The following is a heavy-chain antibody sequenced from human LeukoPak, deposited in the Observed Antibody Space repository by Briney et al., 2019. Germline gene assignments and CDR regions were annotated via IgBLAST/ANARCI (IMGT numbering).Heavy chain of an antibody. Sequence: GGSLRLSCAASGFTFDDYAMHWVRQAPGRGREGVSGISWNSGSIGYADSVKGRFTISRDNAKNSLYLQMNSLRAEDTALYYCAKGGKQWLVRSIFDYWGQGTLVTVSS. CDR1: GFTFDDYA. CDR2: ISWNSGSI. V-gene: IGHV3-9*01. J-gene: IGHJ4*02. D-gene: IGHD6-19*01. CDR3: AKGGKQWLVRSIFDY.